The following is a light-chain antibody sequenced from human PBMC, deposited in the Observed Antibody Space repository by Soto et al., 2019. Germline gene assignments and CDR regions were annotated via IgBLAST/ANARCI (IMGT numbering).Light chain of an antibody. V-gene: IGLV2-14*01. J-gene: IGLJ1*01. CDR3: SSYISSSTLNV. CDR1: SSDVGGYNY. Sequence: QSVLTQPASVSGSPGQSITISYTGTSSDVGGYNYVSWYQQHPGKAPKPMIYDVSKRPSGVSNRFSGSKSGNTASLTISGLQAEDEADYYCSSYISSSTLNVFGTGTKVTVL. CDR2: DVS.